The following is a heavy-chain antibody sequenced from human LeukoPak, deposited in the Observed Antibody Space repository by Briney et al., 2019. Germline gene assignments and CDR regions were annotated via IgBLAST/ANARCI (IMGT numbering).Heavy chain of an antibody. V-gene: IGHV3-66*01. Sequence: GGSLRLSCAAPGFTVSSNYMSWVRQAPGKGLEWVSVIYSGGSTYYADCVKGRFTISRDNSKNTLYLQMNSLRAEDTAVYYCARAGGDSSGYYYQQPYFDYGGQGTLVTVSS. CDR2: IYSGGST. CDR3: ARAGGDSSGYYYQQPYFDY. CDR1: GFTVSSNY. J-gene: IGHJ4*02. D-gene: IGHD3-22*01.